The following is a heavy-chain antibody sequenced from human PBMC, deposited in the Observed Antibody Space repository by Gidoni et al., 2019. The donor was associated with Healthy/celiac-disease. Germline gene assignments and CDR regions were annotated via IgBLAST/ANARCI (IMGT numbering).Heavy chain of an antibody. D-gene: IGHD2-15*01. J-gene: IGHJ4*02. CDR1: GFTFSSYA. Sequence: EVQLLEPGGGLVQPGGSLRLSGASSGFTFSSYAMSGVRQAPGKGLEWVSAISGSGGSTYYADSVKGRFTISRDNSKNTLYLQMNSLRAEDTAVYYCAKGGYHLDYWGQGTLVTVSS. V-gene: IGHV3-23*01. CDR2: ISGSGGST. CDR3: AKGGYHLDY.